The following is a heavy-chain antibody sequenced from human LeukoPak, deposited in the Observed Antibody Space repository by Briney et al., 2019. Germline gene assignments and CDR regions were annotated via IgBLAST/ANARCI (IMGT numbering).Heavy chain of an antibody. J-gene: IGHJ4*02. Sequence: GGSLRLSCAASGFTFSSYAMTWVRQAPGKGLEWVSVVSGSGGSTYYADSVKGRFTISRDNSMNTLYLQMNSLRAEGTAVYYCAKESGHLDYWGQGTLVTVSS. CDR2: VSGSGGST. V-gene: IGHV3-23*01. CDR3: AKESGHLDY. D-gene: IGHD5-12*01. CDR1: GFTFSSYA.